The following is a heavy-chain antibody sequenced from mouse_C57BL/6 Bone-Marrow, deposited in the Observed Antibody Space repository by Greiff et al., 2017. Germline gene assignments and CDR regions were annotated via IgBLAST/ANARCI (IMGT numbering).Heavy chain of an antibody. V-gene: IGHV1-54*01. J-gene: IGHJ2*01. Sequence: QVQLQQSGAELVRPGTSVKVSCKASGYAFTNYLIEWVKQRPGQGLEWIGVINPGSGGTNYNEKFKGKATLTADKTYSTAYMQLRRLTSEDSAVYFCARGDYYGSRYYFDYWGQGTTLTVSS. D-gene: IGHD1-1*01. CDR1: GYAFTNYL. CDR3: ARGDYYGSRYYFDY. CDR2: INPGSGGT.